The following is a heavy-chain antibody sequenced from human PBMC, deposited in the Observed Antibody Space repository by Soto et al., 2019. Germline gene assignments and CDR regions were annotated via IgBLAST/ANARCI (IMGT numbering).Heavy chain of an antibody. V-gene: IGHV4-4*07. CDR2: VSSTGSS. Sequence: KTSETLSLTCTVSGDSISNYYWSWIRQSAEKRLEWIGRVSSTGSSYYNPSLKSRVTISVDTSKNQVSLNLTSVTAADTAVHYCARGVPAAGTDWFDPWGQGTLVTVSS. CDR1: GDSISNYY. D-gene: IGHD6-13*01. CDR3: ARGVPAAGTDWFDP. J-gene: IGHJ5*02.